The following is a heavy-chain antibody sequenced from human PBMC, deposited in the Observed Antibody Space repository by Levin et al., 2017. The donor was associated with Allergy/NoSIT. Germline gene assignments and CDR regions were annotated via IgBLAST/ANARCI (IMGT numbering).Heavy chain of an antibody. V-gene: IGHV4-4*02. J-gene: IGHJ3*02. CDR2: IYHSGST. D-gene: IGHD3-9*01. CDR1: GGSISSSNW. CDR3: ASNYDILTGYAFDI. Sequence: KSSETLSLTCAVSGGSISSSNWWSWVRQPPGKGLEWIGEIYHSGSTNYNPSLKSRVTISVDKSKNQFSLKLSSVTAADTAVYYCASNYDILTGYAFDIWGQGTMVTVAA.